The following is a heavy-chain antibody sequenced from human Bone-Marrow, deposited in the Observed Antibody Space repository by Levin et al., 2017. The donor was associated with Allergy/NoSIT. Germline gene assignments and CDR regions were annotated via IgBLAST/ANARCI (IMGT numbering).Heavy chain of an antibody. CDR2: TYYRSQWYN. V-gene: IGHV6-1*01. D-gene: IGHD4-17*01. J-gene: IGHJ4*02. CDR1: GDSVSSTSAA. Sequence: SQTLSLPCAISGDSVSSTSAAWNWIRLSPSRGLEWLGRTYYRSQWYNDYAVSVKSRITINPDTSKNQFSLQLNSVIPEDTAVYYCARGTTSRYFDYWGQGTLVTVSS. CDR3: ARGTTSRYFDY.